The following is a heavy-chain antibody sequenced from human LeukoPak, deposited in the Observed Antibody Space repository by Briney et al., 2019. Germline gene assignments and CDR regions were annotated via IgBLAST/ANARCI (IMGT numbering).Heavy chain of an antibody. D-gene: IGHD1-26*01. J-gene: IGHJ4*02. V-gene: IGHV3-30*18. CDR2: ISYDGSNK. Sequence: GGSLRLSCAASGFTFSSYGMHWVRQAPGKGLEWVAVISYDGSNKYYADSVKGRFTISRDNSKNPLYLQMNSLRAEDTAVYYCAKVSAIVGAFYFDYWGQGTLVTVSS. CDR3: AKVSAIVGAFYFDY. CDR1: GFTFSSYG.